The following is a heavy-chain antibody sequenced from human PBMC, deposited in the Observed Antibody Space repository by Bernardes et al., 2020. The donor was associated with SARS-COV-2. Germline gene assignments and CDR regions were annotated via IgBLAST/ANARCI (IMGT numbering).Heavy chain of an antibody. D-gene: IGHD2-8*01. CDR2: IYNSGRT. CDR3: AREASCTNGVCLGNWFDP. J-gene: IGHJ5*02. V-gene: IGHV4-59*01. Sequence: SETLSLTCSVSGGSITSSYWGWIRQPPGKGLEWMGYIYNSGRTNYNPSLKSRLTISVDTSKNQFSLKLRSVTAADTALYYCAREASCTNGVCLGNWFDPWGQGTLVTVSS. CDR1: GGSITSSY.